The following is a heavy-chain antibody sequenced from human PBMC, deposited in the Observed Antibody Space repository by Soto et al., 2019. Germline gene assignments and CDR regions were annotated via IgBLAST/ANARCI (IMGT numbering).Heavy chain of an antibody. V-gene: IGHV1-18*01. CDR3: AKNGQPPYYYYGLDV. D-gene: IGHD2-8*01. J-gene: IGHJ6*02. CDR1: GYTFTRYS. CDR2: ISGYNGDT. Sequence: QGHLVQSGAEVKKPGTSVKVSCKATGYTFTRYSISWVRQAPGQGLEWMGWISGYNGDTNYAQNLQGRVTMTIDTSTSTAYMELRSLTSDDTAVYYCAKNGQPPYYYYGLDVWGQGTTVTVSS.